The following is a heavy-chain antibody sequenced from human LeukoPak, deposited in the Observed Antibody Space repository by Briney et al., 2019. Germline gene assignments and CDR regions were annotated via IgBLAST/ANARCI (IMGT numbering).Heavy chain of an antibody. D-gene: IGHD3-16*02. CDR1: GYTFTSFS. Sequence: ASVKVSCKASGYTFTSFSMHWLRQAPGQGLEWMGWINTNTGNPTYAQGFTGRFVFSLDTSVSTAYLQISGLEAEDTAVYYYARVYDYVWGSYRWWGQGTLVTVSS. CDR2: INTNTGNP. CDR3: ARVYDYVWGSYRW. V-gene: IGHV7-4-1*02. J-gene: IGHJ4*02.